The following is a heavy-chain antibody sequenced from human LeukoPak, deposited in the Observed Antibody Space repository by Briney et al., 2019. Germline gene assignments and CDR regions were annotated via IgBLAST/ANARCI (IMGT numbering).Heavy chain of an antibody. CDR2: IYYSGSP. CDR3: ARAKLWFDY. J-gene: IGHJ4*02. CDR1: GGSISNYY. D-gene: IGHD3-10*01. V-gene: IGHV4-59*01. Sequence: RASETLFLTCTVSGGSISNYYWSWIRQPPGKGLEWIGYIYYSGSPNYNPSLKSRVTISVDTSKNQFSLKLSSVTAADTAVYYCARAKLWFDYWGQGTLVTVSS.